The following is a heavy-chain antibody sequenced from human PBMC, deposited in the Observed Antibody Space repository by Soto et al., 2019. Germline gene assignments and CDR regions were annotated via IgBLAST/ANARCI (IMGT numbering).Heavy chain of an antibody. V-gene: IGHV1-46*01. CDR2: INPSSGST. Sequence: GASVKVSCKASGYTFTGYAMHWVRQAPGQRLEWMGIINPSSGSTSYAQKFQGRVTMTRDTSTSTVYMELSSLRSEDTAVYYCEVRDYYGMDVWGQGTTVTVSS. D-gene: IGHD3-10*01. CDR3: EVRDYYGMDV. CDR1: GYTFTGYA. J-gene: IGHJ6*02.